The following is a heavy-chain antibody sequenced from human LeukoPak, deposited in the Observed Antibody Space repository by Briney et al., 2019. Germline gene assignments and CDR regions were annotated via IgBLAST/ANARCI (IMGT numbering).Heavy chain of an antibody. J-gene: IGHJ6*04. CDR1: GFTFSSYW. CDR2: IKQDGSEK. Sequence: GGSLRLSCAASGFTFSSYWMSWVRQAPGKGLEWVANIKQDGSEKYYVDSVKGRFTISRDNAKNSLYLQMNSLRAEDTAVYYCARSYGSGSYAHDHYYYYGMDVWGKGTTVTVSS. CDR3: ARSYGSGSYAHDHYYYYGMDV. D-gene: IGHD3-10*01. V-gene: IGHV3-7*01.